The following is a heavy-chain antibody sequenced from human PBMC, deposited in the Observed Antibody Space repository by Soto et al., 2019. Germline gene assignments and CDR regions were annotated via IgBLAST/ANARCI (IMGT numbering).Heavy chain of an antibody. CDR1: GFTLSNAW. CDR2: IKSKIDGGTT. Sequence: EVQLVESGGDLVKPGESLRLSCAASGFTLSNAWMTWVRQAPGKGLEWVGRIKSKIDGGTTDYGAPVKGRFTISRDDSRNTLYLQMNSLKTEDTAVYYCTTDSMVVRAFDYWGQGTLVAVSS. D-gene: IGHD3-22*01. CDR3: TTDSMVVRAFDY. J-gene: IGHJ4*02. V-gene: IGHV3-15*01.